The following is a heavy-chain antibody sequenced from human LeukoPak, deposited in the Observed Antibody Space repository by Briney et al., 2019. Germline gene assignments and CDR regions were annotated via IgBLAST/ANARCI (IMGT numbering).Heavy chain of an antibody. CDR3: AKDRYGDYVSSLRPHWFDP. CDR2: IIPIFGTA. CDR1: GGTFSSYA. J-gene: IGHJ5*02. D-gene: IGHD4-17*01. Sequence: SVKVSCKASGGTFSSYAISWVRQAPGQGLEWMGGIIPIFGTANYAQKFQGRVTITTDESTSTAYMELSSLRSEDTAVYYCAKDRYGDYVSSLRPHWFDPWGQGTLVTVSS. V-gene: IGHV1-69*05.